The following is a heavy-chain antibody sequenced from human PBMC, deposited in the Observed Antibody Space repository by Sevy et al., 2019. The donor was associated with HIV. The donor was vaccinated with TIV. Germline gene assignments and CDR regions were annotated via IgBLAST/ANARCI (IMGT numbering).Heavy chain of an antibody. J-gene: IGHJ4*02. D-gene: IGHD2-2*01. V-gene: IGHV3-72*01. CDR2: SRNKANSYTT. Sequence: GGSLRLSCAASGFALSDYDMEWVRQAPGKGLEWVGRSRNKANSYTTEYAASVKGRFTISRDESKNSLYLQMNSLKTEDTAVYYCSTKLDASFDCCGQGTLVTVSS. CDR1: GFALSDYD. CDR3: STKLDASFDC.